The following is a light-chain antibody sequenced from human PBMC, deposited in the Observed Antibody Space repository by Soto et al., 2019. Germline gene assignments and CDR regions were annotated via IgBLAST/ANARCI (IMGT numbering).Light chain of an antibody. CDR3: QQSYSTTWT. V-gene: IGKV1-39*01. Sequence: DIQMTQSPSSLSASVGDGVTITCRASQGISTYLNCYQQKPGKAPKLLIYAASSLQSGVPSRFSGSGSETDFTLTISSLQPEDFATYSCQQSYSTTWTFGQGTKVAMK. CDR1: QGISTY. J-gene: IGKJ1*01. CDR2: AAS.